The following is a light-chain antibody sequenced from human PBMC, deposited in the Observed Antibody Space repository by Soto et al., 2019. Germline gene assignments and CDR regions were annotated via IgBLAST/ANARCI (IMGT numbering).Light chain of an antibody. Sequence: DIQMTQSPSSLSASVGDRVTITCRASQDITHYLAWHQQKPGKAPQLLIYAASALQSGVPSRFSGSRSGTDFTLTISSLQPEDAATYYCQQYYSAPQTFGPGTKVDLK. V-gene: IGKV1-27*01. CDR1: QDITHY. J-gene: IGKJ3*01. CDR3: QQYYSAPQT. CDR2: AAS.